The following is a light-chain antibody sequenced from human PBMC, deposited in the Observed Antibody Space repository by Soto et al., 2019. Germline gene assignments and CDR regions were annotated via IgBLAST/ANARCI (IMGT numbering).Light chain of an antibody. CDR2: DTS. CDR1: QSIGNS. J-gene: IGKJ3*01. Sequence: EVLLTQSPGTLSLSPGERATLSCRASQSIGNSLAWYQHKPGQAPRLLLYDTSSRATAIPDRFSGSGSGTDCTLTISSLEPEDFAVYFCQHRSSWPPLFTFGPGTKVDLK. V-gene: IGKV3-11*01. CDR3: QHRSSWPPLFT.